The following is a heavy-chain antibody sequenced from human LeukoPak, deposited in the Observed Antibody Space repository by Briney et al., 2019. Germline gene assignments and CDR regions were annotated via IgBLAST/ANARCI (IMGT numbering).Heavy chain of an antibody. CDR2: IIPIFGTA. D-gene: IGHD6-19*01. V-gene: IGHV1-69*13. Sequence: SVKVSCKASGGTFISYAISWVRQAPGQGLEWMGGIIPIFGTANYAQKFQGRVTITADESTSTAYMELSSLRSEDTAVYYCARAGIAVAGRFDYWGQGTLVTVSS. CDR1: GGTFISYA. J-gene: IGHJ4*02. CDR3: ARAGIAVAGRFDY.